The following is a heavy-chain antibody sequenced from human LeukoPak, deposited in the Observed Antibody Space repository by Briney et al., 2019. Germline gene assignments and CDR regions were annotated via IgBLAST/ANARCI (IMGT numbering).Heavy chain of an antibody. CDR3: ARRLGCHGVSCSYYFDY. V-gene: IGHV4-59*08. CDR1: GDSISSYY. CDR2: IYYSGST. D-gene: IGHD2-15*01. J-gene: IGHJ4*02. Sequence: SETLSLTCTVSGDSISSYYWSWIRQPPGKGLEWIGYIYYSGSTNYNPSLKSRVTISVDMSKNQFSLKLSSVTAADTAVYYCARRLGCHGVSCSYYFDYWGQGTQVTVSS.